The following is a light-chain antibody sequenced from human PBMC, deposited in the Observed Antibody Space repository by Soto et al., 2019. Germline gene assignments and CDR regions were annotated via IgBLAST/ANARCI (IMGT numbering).Light chain of an antibody. CDR2: EVS. J-gene: IGLJ2*01. V-gene: IGLV2-14*01. CDR1: SSDVGAYNY. CDR3: SSYASSITVL. Sequence: QSALTQPASVSGSPGQSITISCTGTSSDVGAYNYVSWYQQHPGKVPHLMIYEVSNRPSGVSNRFSGSKSGNTSSLTISGLQAEDEADYYCSSYASSITVLFGGGTKLTVL.